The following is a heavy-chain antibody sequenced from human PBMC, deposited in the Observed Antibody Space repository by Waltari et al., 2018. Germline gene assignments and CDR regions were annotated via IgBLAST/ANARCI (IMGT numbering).Heavy chain of an antibody. CDR1: GGTFSSYA. J-gene: IGHJ6*02. Sequence: QVQLVQSGAEVKKPGSSVKVSCKASGGTFSSYAISWVRQAPGQGLEWMGGIIPIFGTANYAQKFQCRGTITADESTSTAYMELSSLRSEDTAVYYCASGLSDIVLMVYAPGPGAYYYGMDVWGQGTTVTVSS. CDR3: ASGLSDIVLMVYAPGPGAYYYGMDV. CDR2: IIPIFGTA. D-gene: IGHD2-8*01. V-gene: IGHV1-69*12.